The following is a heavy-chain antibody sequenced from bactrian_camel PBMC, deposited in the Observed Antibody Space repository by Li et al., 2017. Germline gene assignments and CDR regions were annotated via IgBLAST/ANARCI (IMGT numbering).Heavy chain of an antibody. CDR3: AVKDAPYVCYSGSWSGPIFGY. V-gene: IGHV3S53*01. D-gene: IGHD2*01. Sequence: HVQLVESGGGSVQTGGSLKLSCAAPGYSYTPYCMGWYRQAPGKEREAVADIDSNGITTYADSVKGRFTISQDNTKNTLYLQMNNLKAEDTAMYYCAVKDAPYVCYSGSWSGPIFGYSGQGTQVTVS. J-gene: IGHJ6*01. CDR1: GYSYTPYC. CDR2: IDSNGIT.